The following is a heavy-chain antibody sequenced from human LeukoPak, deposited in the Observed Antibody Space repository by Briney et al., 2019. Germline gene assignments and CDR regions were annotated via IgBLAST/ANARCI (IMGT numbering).Heavy chain of an antibody. D-gene: IGHD3-10*01. CDR1: GYTFTSYG. V-gene: IGHV1-18*01. J-gene: IGHJ4*02. CDR3: ARDYYGHYYFDY. Sequence: APVKPSCKASGYTFTSYGISWVRQAPGQGLEWMGWISAYNGNTNYAQKLQGRVTMTTDTSTSTAYMELRSLRSDDTAVYYCARDYYGHYYFDYWGQGTLVTVSS. CDR2: ISAYNGNT.